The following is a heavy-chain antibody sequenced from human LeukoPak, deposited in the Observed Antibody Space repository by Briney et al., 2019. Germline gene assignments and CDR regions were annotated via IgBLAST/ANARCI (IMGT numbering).Heavy chain of an antibody. CDR1: GYTFTGYY. J-gene: IGHJ6*03. V-gene: IGHV1-2*02. CDR2: INPKSGGT. D-gene: IGHD4-17*01. Sequence: ASVKASCKASGYTFTGYYMHWVRQAPGQGLEWMGWINPKSGGTNYAQKFQGRVTMTRDTSISTAYMELSRLRSDDTAVYYCARGPTVTTDYYYYYMDVWGKGTTVTVSS. CDR3: ARGPTVTTDYYYYYMDV.